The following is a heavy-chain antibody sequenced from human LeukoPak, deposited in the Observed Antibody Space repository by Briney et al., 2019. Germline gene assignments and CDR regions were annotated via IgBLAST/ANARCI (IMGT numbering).Heavy chain of an antibody. D-gene: IGHD6-19*01. Sequence: PGESLKISCKGSGYSFTSYWIGWVRQMPGKGLEWMGIIYPGDSDTRYSPSFQGQVTISADKSISAAYLQWSSLKASDTAMYYCARPKAVAGTDTSFDYWGQGTLVTVSS. CDR2: IYPGDSDT. J-gene: IGHJ4*02. CDR1: GYSFTSYW. CDR3: ARPKAVAGTDTSFDY. V-gene: IGHV5-51*01.